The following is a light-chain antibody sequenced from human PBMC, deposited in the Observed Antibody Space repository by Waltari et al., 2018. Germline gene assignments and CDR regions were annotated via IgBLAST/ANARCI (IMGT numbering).Light chain of an antibody. Sequence: ERVLTQSPDTLSVSPGERATLTCRASQSVGGNVAWYQQRPGQAPRLLIFGASIRASGIPTRFSGSGSRTEFTFTISSLESEDFAVYYCLEYNNWPRTFGQGTKVEV. CDR2: GAS. CDR3: LEYNNWPRT. CDR1: QSVGGN. J-gene: IGKJ1*01. V-gene: IGKV3-15*01.